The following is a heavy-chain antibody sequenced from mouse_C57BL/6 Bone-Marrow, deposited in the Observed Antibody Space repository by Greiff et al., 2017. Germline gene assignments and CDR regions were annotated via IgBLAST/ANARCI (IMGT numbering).Heavy chain of an antibody. CDR1: GYTFTNYW. V-gene: IGHV1-64*01. J-gene: IGHJ4*01. CDR2: MHPNGGSP. CDR3: ARSYEYGDYTMDY. Sequence: VQLQQPGAELVKPGASVKLSCKASGYTFTNYWMHWVKQRPGQGLEWIGMMHPNGGSPDYNEKFKSEATLSVDKSSRTAYMELSSLTSEDSAVDYGARSYEYGDYTMDYWGQGTSVTVSS. D-gene: IGHD2-4*01.